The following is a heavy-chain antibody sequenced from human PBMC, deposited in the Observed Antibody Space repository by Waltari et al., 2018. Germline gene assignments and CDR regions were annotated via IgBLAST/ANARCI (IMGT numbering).Heavy chain of an antibody. CDR2: INHSGST. V-gene: IGHV4-34*01. D-gene: IGHD5-12*01. J-gene: IGHJ3*02. Sequence: QVQLQQWGAGLLKPSETLSLTCAVYGGSFSGYYWSWIRQPPGKGLEWLGEINHSGSTNYNPSLKSRVTISVDTSKNQFSLKLSSVTAADTAVYYCARVIEMATIYDAFDIWGQGTMVTVSS. CDR3: ARVIEMATIYDAFDI. CDR1: GGSFSGYY.